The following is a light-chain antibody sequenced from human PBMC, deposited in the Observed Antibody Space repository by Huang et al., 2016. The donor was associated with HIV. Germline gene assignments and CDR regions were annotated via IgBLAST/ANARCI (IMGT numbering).Light chain of an antibody. CDR1: QSISSY. CDR3: LQDYNYPLT. J-gene: IGKJ3*01. V-gene: IGKV3-11*01. Sequence: EVVLTQSPATLSLSPGERATLSCRASQSISSYLAWYQHKPGQAPRLFIYDASTRATGIPARFSGSGSGTDFTLTISSLEPEDFATYYCLQDYNYPLTFGPGTKVDIK. CDR2: DAS.